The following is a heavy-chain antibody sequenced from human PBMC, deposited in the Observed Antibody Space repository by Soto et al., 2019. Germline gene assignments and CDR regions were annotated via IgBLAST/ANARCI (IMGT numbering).Heavy chain of an antibody. D-gene: IGHD7-27*01. CDR2: SYYSGST. J-gene: IGHJ6*03. CDR1: GGSISSSSYY. Sequence: QLQLQESGPGLVKPSETLSLTCTVSGGSISSSSYYWGWIRQPPGKGLEWIGRSYYSGSTSYNPSLKSRVTISVDTSKNQFSLKLSPVTAADTAVYYCARQPRDLTYYYYVDVWGKGTTVTVSS. CDR3: ARQPRDLTYYYYVDV. V-gene: IGHV4-39*01.